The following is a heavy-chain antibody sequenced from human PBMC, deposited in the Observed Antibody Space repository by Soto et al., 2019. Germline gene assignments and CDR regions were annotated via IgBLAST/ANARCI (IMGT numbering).Heavy chain of an antibody. J-gene: IGHJ5*02. CDR1: GGSISGEGYY. V-gene: IGHV4-31*03. CDR2: IHYSGST. CDR3: ARAWTATAGWANWFDR. Sequence: QVQLQESGPGLVEPSQTLSLTCTVSGGSISGEGYYWSWIRQYSGRGLEWIGYIHYSGSTYSNPSLKSRVTSSVETSKTQFFLKLTSVTAAATAVDYCARAWTATAGWANWFDRWGQGTLVTVSS. D-gene: IGHD6-13*01.